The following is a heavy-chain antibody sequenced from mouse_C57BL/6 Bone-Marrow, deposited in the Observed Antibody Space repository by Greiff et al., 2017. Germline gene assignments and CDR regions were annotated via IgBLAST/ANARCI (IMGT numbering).Heavy chain of an antibody. CDR1: GYSITSGYY. J-gene: IGHJ3*01. V-gene: IGHV3-6*01. CDR3: ASRRLLRGLAY. D-gene: IGHD1-1*01. Sequence: EVKLQESGPGLVKPSQSLSLTCSVTGYSITSGYYWNWIRQFPGNKLEWMGYISYDGSNNYNPSLKNRISITRDTSKNQFFLKLNSVTTEDTATYYCASRRLLRGLAYWGQGTLVTVSA. CDR2: ISYDGSN.